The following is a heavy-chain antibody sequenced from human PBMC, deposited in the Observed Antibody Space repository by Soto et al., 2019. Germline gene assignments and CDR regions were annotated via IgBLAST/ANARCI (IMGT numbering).Heavy chain of an antibody. D-gene: IGHD3-22*01. CDR3: AKAMGGYYYDSSGYSSYYGVDV. CDR1: GFTFSSYA. Sequence: PGGSLRLSCAASGFTFSSYAMSWVRQAPGKGLEWVSAISGSGGSTYYADSVKGRFTISRDNSKNTLYLQMNSLRAEDTAVYYCAKAMGGYYYDSSGYSSYYGVDVWGQGTTVTVSS. CDR2: ISGSGGST. J-gene: IGHJ6*02. V-gene: IGHV3-23*01.